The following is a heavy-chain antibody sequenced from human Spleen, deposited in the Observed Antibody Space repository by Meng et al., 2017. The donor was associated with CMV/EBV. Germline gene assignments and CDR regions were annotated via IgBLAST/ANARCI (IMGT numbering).Heavy chain of an antibody. V-gene: IGHV3-9*01. Sequence: SLKISCAASGFTFDDYAMHWVRQAPGKGLEWVSGISWNSGSIGYADSVKGRFTISRDNAKNSLYLQMNSLRAEDTALYYCAKAAYCSSTSCYSYGMDVWGQGTTVTVSS. CDR3: AKAAYCSSTSCYSYGMDV. CDR1: GFTFDDYA. J-gene: IGHJ6*02. D-gene: IGHD2-2*01. CDR2: ISWNSGSI.